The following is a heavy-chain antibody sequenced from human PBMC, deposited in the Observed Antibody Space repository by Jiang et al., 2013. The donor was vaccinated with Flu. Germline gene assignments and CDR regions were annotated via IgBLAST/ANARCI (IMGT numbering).Heavy chain of an antibody. CDR2: IWYDGSNK. CDR3: AREDYGGNSGAFDI. D-gene: IGHD4-23*01. J-gene: IGHJ3*02. V-gene: IGHV3-33*01. CDR1: GFTFSSYG. Sequence: SCAASGFTFSSYGMHWVRQAPGKGLEWVAVIWYDGSNKYYADSVKGRFTISRDNSKNTLYLQMNSLRAEDTAVYYCAREDYGGNSGAFDIWGQGTMVTVSS.